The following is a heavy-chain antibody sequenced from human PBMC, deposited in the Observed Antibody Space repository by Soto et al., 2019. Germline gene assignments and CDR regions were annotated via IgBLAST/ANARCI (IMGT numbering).Heavy chain of an antibody. Sequence: SETLSITCTFSVTSLSTYYWTWIRQPAGKGLEWIGRIFVSGKTKYNPSLKSRVTLSVDTSKKQFSLKLTSVTAADTAVYYCAREYHYEFDDWGQGTMVTVSS. CDR2: IFVSGKT. J-gene: IGHJ4*02. CDR3: AREYHYEFDD. CDR1: VTSLSTYY. V-gene: IGHV4-4*07. D-gene: IGHD3-22*01.